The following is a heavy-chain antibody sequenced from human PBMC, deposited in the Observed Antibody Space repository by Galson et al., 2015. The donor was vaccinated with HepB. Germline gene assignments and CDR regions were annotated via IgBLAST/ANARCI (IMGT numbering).Heavy chain of an antibody. J-gene: IGHJ6*03. Sequence: SLRLSCAASGLTLETYDISWVRQAPGRRLQWVSAISENDISTHYADPVKGRFTISRQKSKNMVFLQMNRLKVEDTAVYYCAKGSPTSFYHYYMDVWGKGTTVTVSS. D-gene: IGHD2/OR15-2a*01. CDR3: AKGSPTSFYHYYMDV. CDR2: ISENDIST. V-gene: IGHV3-23*01. CDR1: GLTLETYD.